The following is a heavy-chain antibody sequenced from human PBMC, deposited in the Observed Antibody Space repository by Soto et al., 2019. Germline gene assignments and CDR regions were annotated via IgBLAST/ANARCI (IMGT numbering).Heavy chain of an antibody. D-gene: IGHD2-2*01. V-gene: IGHV3-30*18. CDR1: GFTFSTYA. J-gene: IGHJ6*02. CDR3: AKGQHCSSTSCYFYYYGMDV. Sequence: GGSLRHSCAASGFTFSTYAMHWVRQAPGKGLEWVAVISNDGNNKYYADSVKGRLTISRDNSKNTLYLQMNSLRAEDTAVYYCAKGQHCSSTSCYFYYYGMDVWGQGTTVTVS. CDR2: ISNDGNNK.